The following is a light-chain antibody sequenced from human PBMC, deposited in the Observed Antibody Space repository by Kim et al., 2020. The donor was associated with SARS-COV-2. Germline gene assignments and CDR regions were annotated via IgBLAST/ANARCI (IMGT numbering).Light chain of an antibody. CDR2: GTS. CDR3: QQDYNLYS. Sequence: PGERVTLSCRARQGVSSSYLTWYQQKPGQAPRLLIYGTSTRATSIPARFSGSGSGTDFTLTISSLQPEDFAVYYCQQDYNLYSFGQGTKLEIK. J-gene: IGKJ2*03. V-gene: IGKV3D-7*01. CDR1: QGVSSSY.